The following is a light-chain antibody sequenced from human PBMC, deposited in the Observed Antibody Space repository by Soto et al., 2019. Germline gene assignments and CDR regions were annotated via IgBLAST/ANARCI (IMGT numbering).Light chain of an antibody. CDR1: QRLFTTY. J-gene: IGKJ5*01. CDR2: GAS. CDR3: QQYGSSPIT. Sequence: DIVLTQSPGTLSLSPGERATLSCRASQRLFTTYLAWYQQKPGQAPRLLISGASNRATGIPDRFSGSGSGTDFTLTISRLEPEDFAVYYCQQYGSSPITFGQGTRLEIK. V-gene: IGKV3-20*01.